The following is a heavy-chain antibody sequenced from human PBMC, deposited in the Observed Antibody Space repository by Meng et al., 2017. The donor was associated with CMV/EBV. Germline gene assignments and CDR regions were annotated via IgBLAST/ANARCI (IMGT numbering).Heavy chain of an antibody. CDR2: ISYDGSNK. D-gene: IGHD1-1*01. CDR3: AREGAGTIYGMDV. Sequence: LSLTCAASGFTFSSYAMHWVRQAPGKGLEWVAVISYDGSNKYYADSVKGRFTISRDNSKNTLYLQMNSLRAEDTAVYYCAREGAGTIYGMDVWGRGTTVTVSS. V-gene: IGHV3-30*04. J-gene: IGHJ6*02. CDR1: GFTFSSYA.